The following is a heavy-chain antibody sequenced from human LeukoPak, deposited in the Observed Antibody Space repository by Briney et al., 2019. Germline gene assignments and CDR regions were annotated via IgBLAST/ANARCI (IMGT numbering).Heavy chain of an antibody. CDR1: GFTFSSYW. CDR3: ARGFPRPGYHDKGSIFY. CDR2: IKQDGSEK. V-gene: IGHV3-7*01. D-gene: IGHD3-22*01. Sequence: SGGSLRLSCAASGFTFSSYWMSWVRQAPGKGLEWVANIKQDGSEKYYVDSVKGRFTISRDNAKNSLYLQMNSLRAEDTAVYYCARGFPRPGYHDKGSIFYWGQGTLVTVSS. J-gene: IGHJ4*02.